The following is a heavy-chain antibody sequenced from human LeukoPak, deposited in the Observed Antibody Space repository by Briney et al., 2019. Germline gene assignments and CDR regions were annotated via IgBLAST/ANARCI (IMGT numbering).Heavy chain of an antibody. Sequence: ASVKVSCKASGYTFTGYYMHWVRQAPGQGLEWMGWINPNSGGTNYAQKFQGRVTMTRDTSISTAYMELSRLRSDDTAVYYCARPAMSGYYTDYWGQGTLVTVSS. CDR2: INPNSGGT. D-gene: IGHD3-22*01. CDR1: GYTFTGYY. V-gene: IGHV1-2*02. J-gene: IGHJ4*02. CDR3: ARPAMSGYYTDY.